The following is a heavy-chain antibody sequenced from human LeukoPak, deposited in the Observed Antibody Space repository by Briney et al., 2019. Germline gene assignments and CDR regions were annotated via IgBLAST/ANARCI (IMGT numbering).Heavy chain of an antibody. CDR2: INNNGGAT. V-gene: IGHV3-64D*06. Sequence: PGGSLRISCSASGFTFSSYSMDWVRQAPGKGPEYVSGINNNGGATQYVDSVKGRFTISRDSSKNTVYLQMSSLRPEDTAVYYCVKAKVGATFDSWGQGTLVTVSS. CDR1: GFTFSSYS. J-gene: IGHJ4*02. CDR3: VKAKVGATFDS. D-gene: IGHD1-26*01.